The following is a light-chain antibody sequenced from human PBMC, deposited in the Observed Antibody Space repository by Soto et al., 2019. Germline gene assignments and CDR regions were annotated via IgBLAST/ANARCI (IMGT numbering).Light chain of an antibody. J-gene: IGKJ1*01. CDR1: QSVSSSY. Sequence: EILLTQSPGTLSLSTGERATLSCRAIQSVSSSYLAWYQQKPGQAPRLLIYGASTRATGIPARFSGSGSGTEFTLTISSLQSEDFAVYYCQQYSNWPPGTFGQGTKVDIK. CDR3: QQYSNWPPGT. CDR2: GAS. V-gene: IGKV3-15*01.